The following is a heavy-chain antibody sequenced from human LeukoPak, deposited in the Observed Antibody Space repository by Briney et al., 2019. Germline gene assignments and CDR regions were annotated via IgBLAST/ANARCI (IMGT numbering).Heavy chain of an antibody. CDR1: GYTFTGYY. Sequence: GASVKVSCKASGYTFTGYYMHWVRQAPGQGLEWMGWINPNSGGTNYAQKFQGRVTMTRDTSISTAYMELSRLRSDDTAVYYCAKDQFPYSSGWYLNYYYYGMDVWGQGTTVTVSS. V-gene: IGHV1-2*02. J-gene: IGHJ6*02. CDR2: INPNSGGT. D-gene: IGHD6-19*01. CDR3: AKDQFPYSSGWYLNYYYYGMDV.